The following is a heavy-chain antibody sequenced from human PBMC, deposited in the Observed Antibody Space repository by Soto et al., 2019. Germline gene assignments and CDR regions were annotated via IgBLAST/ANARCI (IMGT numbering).Heavy chain of an antibody. CDR3: ARSITMIDNWFDP. CDR1: GGSISSYY. J-gene: IGHJ5*02. V-gene: IGHV4-59*01. Sequence: SETLSLTCTVSGGSISSYYWSWIRQPPGKGLEWIGYIYYSGSTNYNPSLKSRVTISVDTSKNQFSLKLSSVTAADTAVYYCARSITMIDNWFDPWGQGTLVTVYS. CDR2: IYYSGST. D-gene: IGHD3-22*01.